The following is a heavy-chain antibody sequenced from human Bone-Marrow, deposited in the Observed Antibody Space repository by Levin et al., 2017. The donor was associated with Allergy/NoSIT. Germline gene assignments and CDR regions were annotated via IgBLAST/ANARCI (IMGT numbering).Heavy chain of an antibody. Sequence: GGSLRLSCAASGFSFSRHAMHWVRQAPGKGLGWVAFILYDGRNKYYADSVKGRFTISRDNSKNTLYLQMNSLRAEDTAVYYCARDIGEWELLLSAFDIWGQGTMVTVSS. V-gene: IGHV3-30*04. CDR3: ARDIGEWELLLSAFDI. J-gene: IGHJ3*02. CDR1: GFSFSRHA. CDR2: ILYDGRNK. D-gene: IGHD1-26*01.